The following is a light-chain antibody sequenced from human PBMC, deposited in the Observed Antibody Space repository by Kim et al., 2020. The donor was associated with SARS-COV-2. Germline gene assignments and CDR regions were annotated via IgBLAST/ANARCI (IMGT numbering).Light chain of an antibody. CDR2: YDS. CDR1: NIGTKS. V-gene: IGLV3-21*04. J-gene: IGLJ2*01. CDR3: QVWDSGTVV. Sequence: SYELTQAPSVSVAPGKTARITCGGTNIGTKSVHWYQQKPGQAPGLVIYYDSDRPSGIPERFSGSNSGNTATLTISRVEAGDEADYFCQVWDSGTVVFGGGTQLTVL.